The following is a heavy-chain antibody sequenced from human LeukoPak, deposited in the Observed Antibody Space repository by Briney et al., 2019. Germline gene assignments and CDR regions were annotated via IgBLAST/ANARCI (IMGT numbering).Heavy chain of an antibody. V-gene: IGHV4-59*11. CDR1: GGSISSHY. CDR3: ARDHGYSSSWRNWFDP. J-gene: IGHJ5*02. Sequence: SETLSLTCTVSGGSISSHYWSWIRQPPGKGLEWIGDIYYSGSTNYNPSLKSRVTISVDTSKNQFSLKLSSVTAADTAVYYCARDHGYSSSWRNWFDPWGQGTLVTVSS. D-gene: IGHD6-13*01. CDR2: IYYSGST.